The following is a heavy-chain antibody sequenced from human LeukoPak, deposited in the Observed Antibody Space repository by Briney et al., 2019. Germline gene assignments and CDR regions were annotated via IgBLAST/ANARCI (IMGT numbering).Heavy chain of an antibody. V-gene: IGHV3-48*04. CDR2: ISSSGSTI. CDR1: GFTFSSYS. J-gene: IGHJ6*04. D-gene: IGHD5-18*01. Sequence: GGSLRLSCAASGFTFSSYSMNWVRQAPGKGLEWVSYISSSGSTIYYADSVKGRFTISRDNAKNSLYLQMNSLRAEDTAVYYCARAPLWGYGMDVWGKGTTVTVSS. CDR3: ARAPLWGYGMDV.